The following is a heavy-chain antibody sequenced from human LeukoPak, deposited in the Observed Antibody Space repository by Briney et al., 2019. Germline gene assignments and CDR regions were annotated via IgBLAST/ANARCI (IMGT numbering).Heavy chain of an antibody. D-gene: IGHD2-2*01. CDR3: ARVKVVPAAQFDY. V-gene: IGHV4-30-2*01. J-gene: IGHJ4*02. CDR2: IYHSGST. Sequence: NASETLSLTCTVSGGSISSGGYYWSWIRQPPGKGLEWIGYIYHSGSTYYNPSLKSRVTISVDRSKNQFSLKLSSVTAADTAVYYCARVKVVPAAQFDYWGQGTLVTVSS. CDR1: GGSISSGGYY.